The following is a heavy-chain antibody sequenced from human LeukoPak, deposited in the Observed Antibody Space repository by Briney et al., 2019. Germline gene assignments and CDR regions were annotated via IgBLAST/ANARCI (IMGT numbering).Heavy chain of an antibody. CDR3: ARVGNSGAFDI. D-gene: IGHD3-10*01. CDR1: GFTLSDYS. J-gene: IGHJ3*02. CDR2: ISSSGRHT. Sequence: GGSLRLSCAASGFTLSDYSMHWIRQAPGKGLEYVSAISSSGRHTYYANSVKGRFTISRDNSKNTLYPQMGSLSAGDMAVYYCARVGNSGAFDIWGQETMVTVSS. V-gene: IGHV3-64*01.